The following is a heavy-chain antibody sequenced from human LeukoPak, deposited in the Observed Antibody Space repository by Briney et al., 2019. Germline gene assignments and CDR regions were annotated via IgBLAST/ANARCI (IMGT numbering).Heavy chain of an antibody. CDR2: INHSGST. CDR1: GGSFSGYY. CDR3: ARRMTTVTTFVGYYDL. Sequence: PSETLSLTCAVYGGSFSGYYWSWIRQPPGKGLEWIGEINHSGSTNYNPSLKSRVTISVDTSKNQFSLKLSSVTAADTAVYYCARRMTTVTTFVGYYDLWGRGTLVTVSS. J-gene: IGHJ2*01. V-gene: IGHV4-34*01. D-gene: IGHD4-17*01.